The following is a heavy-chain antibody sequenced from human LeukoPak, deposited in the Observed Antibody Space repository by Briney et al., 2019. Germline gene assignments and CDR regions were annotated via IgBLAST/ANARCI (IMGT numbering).Heavy chain of an antibody. D-gene: IGHD3-10*01. V-gene: IGHV1-2*02. CDR3: ASDIYYYGSGSLTYYFDY. J-gene: IGHJ4*02. CDR2: INPNSGGT. Sequence: ASVKVSCKASGYTFTGYYMHWVRQAPGQGLEWMGWINPNSGGTNYAQKLQGRVTMTTDTSTSTAYMELRSLRSDDTAVYYCASDIYYYGSGSLTYYFDYWGQGTLVTVSS. CDR1: GYTFTGYY.